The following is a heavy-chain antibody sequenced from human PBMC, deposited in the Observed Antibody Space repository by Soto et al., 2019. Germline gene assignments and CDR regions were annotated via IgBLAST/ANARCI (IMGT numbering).Heavy chain of an antibody. CDR2: ISGSGGST. Sequence: PGGSLRLSCAASGFTFSIYAMSWFRQAPGKGLEWVSAISGSGGSTYYADSVKGRFTISRDNSKNTLYLQMNSLRAEDTAVYYCAKDPLRFLEWLLVDYWGQGTLVTVSS. CDR3: AKDPLRFLEWLLVDY. D-gene: IGHD3-3*01. CDR1: GFTFSIYA. J-gene: IGHJ4*02. V-gene: IGHV3-23*01.